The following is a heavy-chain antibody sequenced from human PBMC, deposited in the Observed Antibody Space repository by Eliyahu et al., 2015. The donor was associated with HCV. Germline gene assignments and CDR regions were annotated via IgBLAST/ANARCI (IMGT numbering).Heavy chain of an antibody. J-gene: IGHJ4*02. CDR3: ARAQI. V-gene: IGHV4-38-2*01. Sequence: QVQLQESGPGLVKPSETLSLTCAVSGYSISSGYYWGWIRQPPGKGLEWIGGIYLIVGAPSTPSLKSRVTISVDTSKNQFSLKLSSVTAADTAVYYCARAQIWGQGTLVTVSS. CDR1: GYSISSGYY. CDR2: IYLIVGA.